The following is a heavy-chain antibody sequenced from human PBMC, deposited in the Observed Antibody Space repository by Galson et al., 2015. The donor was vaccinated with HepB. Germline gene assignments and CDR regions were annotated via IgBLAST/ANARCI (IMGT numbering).Heavy chain of an antibody. D-gene: IGHD3-22*01. CDR3: AKVNPGYYDSSGYEDY. CDR2: ISGSGGST. V-gene: IGHV3-23*01. CDR1: GFTFTAYA. Sequence: SLRLSCAASGFTFTAYAMSWVRQAPGKGLEWVSAISGSGGSTYYADSVKGRFTISRDNSKNTLCLQMNSLRAEDTAVYYCAKVNPGYYDSSGYEDYWGQGTLVTVSS. J-gene: IGHJ4*02.